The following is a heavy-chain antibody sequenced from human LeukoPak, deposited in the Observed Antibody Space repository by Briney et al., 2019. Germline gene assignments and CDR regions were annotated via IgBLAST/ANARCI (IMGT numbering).Heavy chain of an antibody. Sequence: PSGTLSLTCAVSGGSISSSNWWSWVRQPPGKGLEWIGEIYHSGSTNYNPSLKSRVTISVDTSKNQFSLKLGSVTAADTAVYYCARAYLEGAATYYYDSSGYRDAFDIWGQGTMVTVSS. J-gene: IGHJ3*02. D-gene: IGHD3-22*01. V-gene: IGHV4-4*02. CDR1: GGSISSSNW. CDR2: IYHSGST. CDR3: ARAYLEGAATYYYDSSGYRDAFDI.